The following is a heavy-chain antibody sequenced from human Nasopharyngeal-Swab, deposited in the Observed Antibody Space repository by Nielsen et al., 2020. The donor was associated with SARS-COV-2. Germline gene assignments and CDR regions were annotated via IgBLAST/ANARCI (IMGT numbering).Heavy chain of an antibody. CDR2: ISSSSSYI. J-gene: IGHJ4*02. D-gene: IGHD3-22*01. CDR3: ARDKSVRN. Sequence: WIRQPPGKGLEWVSSISSSSSYIYYADSVKGRFTISRDNAKNSLYLQMNSLRAEDTAAYYCARDKSVRNWGQGTLVTVSS. V-gene: IGHV3-21*01.